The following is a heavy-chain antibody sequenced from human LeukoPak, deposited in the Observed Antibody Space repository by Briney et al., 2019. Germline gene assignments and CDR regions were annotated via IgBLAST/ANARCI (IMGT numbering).Heavy chain of an antibody. CDR2: IDPSDSYT. CDR1: GYHFTSYW. D-gene: IGHD2-15*01. V-gene: IGHV5-10-1*01. Sequence: GAPLQIFFQGSGYHFTSYWISWVRPMPGKGLGWMGRIDPSDSYTNYSPSFQGHVTISADKSISNAYLQWSSLKASDTAMYYCARRAKAYCSGGSCYLDYWGQGTLVTVSS. CDR3: ARRAKAYCSGGSCYLDY. J-gene: IGHJ4*02.